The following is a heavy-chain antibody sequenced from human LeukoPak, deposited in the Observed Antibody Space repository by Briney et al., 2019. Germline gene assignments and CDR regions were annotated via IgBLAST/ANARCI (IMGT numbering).Heavy chain of an antibody. CDR1: GGSISSGDYY. Sequence: PSETLSLTCTVSGGSISSGDYYWSWIRQPPGKGLERIGYIYYSGSTYYNPSLKSRVTISVDTSKNQFSLKLSSVTAADTAVYYCARVARYCSSTSCWDWGQGTLVTVSS. D-gene: IGHD2-2*01. CDR2: IYYSGST. CDR3: ARVARYCSSTSCWD. J-gene: IGHJ4*02. V-gene: IGHV4-30-4*08.